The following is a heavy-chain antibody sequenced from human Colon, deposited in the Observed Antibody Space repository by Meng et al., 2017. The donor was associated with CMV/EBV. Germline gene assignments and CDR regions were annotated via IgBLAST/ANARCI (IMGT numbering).Heavy chain of an antibody. CDR1: GFTFNNYW. J-gene: IGHJ4*02. D-gene: IGHD6-6*01. Sequence: GGSLRLSCAASGFTFNNYWMTWVRKAPGKGLEWVAFINQVGSQEYYVDSARGRFTISRDNAKNTLYLQMSGLRAEDTAIYYCAGSESSNKFDYWGQGTLVTVSS. V-gene: IGHV3-7*01. CDR3: AGSESSNKFDY. CDR2: INQVGSQE.